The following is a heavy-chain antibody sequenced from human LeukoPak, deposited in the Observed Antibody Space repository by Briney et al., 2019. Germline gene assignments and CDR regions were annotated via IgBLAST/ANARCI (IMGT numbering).Heavy chain of an antibody. Sequence: PGGSLRLSCAASGFTFSSYAMSWIRQAPGKGLEWVSAISGSGGSTYYADCVKGWFTISRDNSKNTLYLQMNSLRAEDTAVYSIAKDPYSGSYFDYWGQGTLVTVSS. J-gene: IGHJ4*02. CDR3: AKDPYSGSYFDY. D-gene: IGHD1-26*01. V-gene: IGHV3-23*01. CDR1: GFTFSSYA. CDR2: ISGSGGST.